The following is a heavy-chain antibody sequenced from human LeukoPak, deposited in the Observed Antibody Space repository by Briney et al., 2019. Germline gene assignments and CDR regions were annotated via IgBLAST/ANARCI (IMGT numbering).Heavy chain of an antibody. V-gene: IGHV3-23*01. CDR2: ISGSGGST. CDR3: AKDVSMIVVARGDY. CDR1: GFTFSSYA. J-gene: IGHJ4*02. D-gene: IGHD3-22*01. Sequence: GGSLRLSCAASGFTFSSYAMSWVRQAPGKGLEWVSAISGSGGSTYYADSVKGQFTISRDNSKNTLYLQMNSLRAEDTAVYYCAKDVSMIVVARGDYWGQGTLVTVSS.